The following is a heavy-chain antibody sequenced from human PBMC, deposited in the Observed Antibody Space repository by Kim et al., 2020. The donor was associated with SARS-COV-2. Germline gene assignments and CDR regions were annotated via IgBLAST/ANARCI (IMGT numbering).Heavy chain of an antibody. CDR2: ISGSGGST. V-gene: IGHV3-23*01. Sequence: GGSLRLSCAASGFTFSSYAMSWVRQAPGMGLEWVSAISGSGGSTYYADSVKGRFTISRDNSKNTLYLQMNSLRAEDTAVYYCAKDLDYYGSGSYYFPIDYWGQGTLVTVSS. J-gene: IGHJ4*02. D-gene: IGHD3-10*01. CDR1: GFTFSSYA. CDR3: AKDLDYYGSGSYYFPIDY.